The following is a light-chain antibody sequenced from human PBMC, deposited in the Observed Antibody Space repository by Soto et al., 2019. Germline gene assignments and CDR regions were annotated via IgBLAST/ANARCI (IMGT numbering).Light chain of an antibody. J-gene: IGKJ5*01. V-gene: IGKV3-11*01. CDR2: DAS. CDR3: QKRSKLAIT. CDR1: QSVSSY. Sequence: EIVLTQSPATLSLSPGERATLSCRASQSVSSYLAWYQQKPGQAPRLLIYDASNRATGIPARFSGSGSGTDFTLTISSLDPEDFAVYYCQKRSKLAITFGQGTRLEIK.